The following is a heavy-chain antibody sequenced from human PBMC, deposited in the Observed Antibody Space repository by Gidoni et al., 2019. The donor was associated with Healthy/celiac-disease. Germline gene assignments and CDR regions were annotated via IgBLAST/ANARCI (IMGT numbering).Heavy chain of an antibody. V-gene: IGHV1-2*02. CDR2: INPNSGGT. CDR3: ARTRNYYDFWSGYNDAFDI. D-gene: IGHD3-3*01. Sequence: QVQLVQSGAEVKKPGASVKVSCKASGYTFTGYYMHWVRQAPGQGLEWMGWINPNSGGTNYAQKFQGRVTMTRDTSISTAYMELSRLRSDDTAVYYCARTRNYYDFWSGYNDAFDIWGQGTMVTVSS. J-gene: IGHJ3*02. CDR1: GYTFTGYY.